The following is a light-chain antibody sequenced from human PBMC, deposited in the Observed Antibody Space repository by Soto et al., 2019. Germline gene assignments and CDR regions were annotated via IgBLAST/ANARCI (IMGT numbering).Light chain of an antibody. CDR2: EVN. CDR1: SSDVGSCNC. Sequence: QSVLTQPASVSGSPGQSITISCTGTSSDVGSCNCVSWYQQHPGKAPTLMIYEVNKRPSGVSNRFSGSKSGNTASLTISGLQAEDEADYYCCSSVASPNGVFGGGTKLTVL. CDR3: CSSVASPNGV. V-gene: IGLV2-23*02. J-gene: IGLJ2*01.